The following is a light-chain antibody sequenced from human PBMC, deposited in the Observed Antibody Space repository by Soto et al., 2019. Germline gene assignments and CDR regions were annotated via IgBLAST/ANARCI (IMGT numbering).Light chain of an antibody. CDR1: QSVSRN. V-gene: IGKV3-15*01. CDR3: QQRSNWPPGYT. J-gene: IGKJ2*01. CDR2: DAS. Sequence: EIVMTQSPATLSVSPGERATLSCRASQSVSRNLAWYQQKPGQPPRPLIYDASTRATGVPARFGGSGSGTEFTLTISGLQSEDFAVYYCQQRSNWPPGYTFGQGTKLEIK.